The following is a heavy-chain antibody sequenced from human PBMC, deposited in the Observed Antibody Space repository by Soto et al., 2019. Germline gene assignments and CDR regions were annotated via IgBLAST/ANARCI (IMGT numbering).Heavy chain of an antibody. D-gene: IGHD2-8*01. CDR3: AKTRGAMIYAISVYGMDV. CDR1: GFSFSSFA. CDR2: ISGSADST. V-gene: IGHV3-23*01. J-gene: IGHJ6*02. Sequence: EVQLLESGGGFIHPGGSLRLSCAASGFSFSSFAMNWVRQAPGKGLEWVSIISGSADSTFYADSVKGRFTISRDNSKSTMYLTINSMRAEDTAVYYCAKTRGAMIYAISVYGMDVWGQGPTVTVSS.